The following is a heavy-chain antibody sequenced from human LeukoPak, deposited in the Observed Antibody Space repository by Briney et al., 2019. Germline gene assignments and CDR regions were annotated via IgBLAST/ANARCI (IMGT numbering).Heavy chain of an antibody. D-gene: IGHD3-10*02. Sequence: GTLSLNSAASGFTFNDYYMSRHRQAQGNGLEWVIYISSNGSTIYYADCVKGRFPISRDNAKNALYLQMSSLRGEDTAVYYCAELGITMIGGVWGKGTTVTISS. V-gene: IGHV3-11*04. CDR1: GFTFNDYY. CDR3: AELGITMIGGV. J-gene: IGHJ6*04. CDR2: ISSNGSTI.